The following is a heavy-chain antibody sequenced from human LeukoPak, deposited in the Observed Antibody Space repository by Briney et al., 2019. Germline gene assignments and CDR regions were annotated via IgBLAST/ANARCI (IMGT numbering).Heavy chain of an antibody. CDR2: IYYRGST. J-gene: IGHJ6*02. V-gene: IGHV4-59*08. Sequence: PSETLSLTCTVSGGSISGDYWSWVRQTPGKGLEWIGYIYYRGSTSYNPSLKSRITISVDTSKNQSSLRLSSVTAADTAVYYCARRLPGYFYYMDVWGQGATVTVSS. CDR3: ARRLPGYFYYMDV. CDR1: GGSISGDY. D-gene: IGHD2-15*01.